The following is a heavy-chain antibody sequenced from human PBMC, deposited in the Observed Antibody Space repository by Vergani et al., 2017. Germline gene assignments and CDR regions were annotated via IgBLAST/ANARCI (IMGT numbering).Heavy chain of an antibody. V-gene: IGHV4-61*02. Sequence: QVQLQASGPGRVKPSQTLSLTCTMSGGSISAGYYFWSWIRQPAGKGLEWLGHISASGNASHSPSLKTRVSMSVDTSKNQFSLTVTSVTAADTAIYFCAGRGGGYYGGGKVHPLRTAFDVWGHGTVVTVSS. CDR2: ISASGNA. CDR1: GGSISAGYYF. J-gene: IGHJ3*01. CDR3: AGRGGGYYGGGKVHPLRTAFDV. D-gene: IGHD4-23*01.